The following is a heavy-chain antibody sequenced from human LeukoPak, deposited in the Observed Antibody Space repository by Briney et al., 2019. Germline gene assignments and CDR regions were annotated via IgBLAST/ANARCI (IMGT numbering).Heavy chain of an antibody. CDR2: INHSGST. Sequence: SETLSLTCAVSGGSFSGYYWSWIRQPPGKGLEWIGEINHSGSTNYNPSLKSGVTISVDTSKNQFSLKLSSVTAADTAVYYCARGKVVVVPAAIPPYYYYMDVWGKGTTVTVSS. J-gene: IGHJ6*03. CDR3: ARGKVVVVPAAIPPYYYYMDV. CDR1: GGSFSGYY. D-gene: IGHD2-2*01. V-gene: IGHV4-34*01.